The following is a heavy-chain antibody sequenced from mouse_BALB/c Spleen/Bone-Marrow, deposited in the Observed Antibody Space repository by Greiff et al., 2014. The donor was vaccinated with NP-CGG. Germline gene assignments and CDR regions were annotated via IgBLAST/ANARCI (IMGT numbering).Heavy chain of an antibody. D-gene: IGHD2-3*01. CDR1: GFSLTSYG. J-gene: IGHJ1*01. CDR2: IWAGGST. Sequence: QVQLKESGPGLVAPSQSLSITCTVSGFSLTSYGVHWVRQPPGKGLEWLGVIWAGGSTNYNSALMSRLSISKDNSKSQVFLKMNSLQTDDIAMYYCARVYRWYFDVWGAGTTVTVSS. CDR3: ARVYRWYFDV. V-gene: IGHV2-9*02.